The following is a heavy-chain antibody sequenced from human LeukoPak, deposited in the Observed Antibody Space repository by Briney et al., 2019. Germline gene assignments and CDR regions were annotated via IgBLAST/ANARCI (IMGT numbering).Heavy chain of an antibody. Sequence: ASVKVSCKVSGYTLTELSMHWVRQAPGKGLEWMGGIIPIFGTANYAQKFQGRVTITADESTSTAYMELSSLRSEDTAVYYCARDNGWFDPWGQGTLVTVSS. CDR1: GYTLTELS. CDR2: IIPIFGTA. J-gene: IGHJ5*02. V-gene: IGHV1-69*13. CDR3: ARDNGWFDP.